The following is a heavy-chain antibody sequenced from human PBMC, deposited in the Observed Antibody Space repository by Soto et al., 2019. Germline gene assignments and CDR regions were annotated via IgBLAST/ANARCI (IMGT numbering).Heavy chain of an antibody. CDR1: GDTIGSYT. CDR3: ARTLNAFDF. J-gene: IGHJ4*02. Sequence: TGASPRVECAAGGDTIGSYTTNWVRQAPGKGLEWVSAISSSSSYIYYAESVKGRFTISRDNAKNSVYLQMNSLRAEDTAVYYCARTLNAFDFWAQGTLVTVSS. CDR2: ISSSSSYI. V-gene: IGHV3-21*06.